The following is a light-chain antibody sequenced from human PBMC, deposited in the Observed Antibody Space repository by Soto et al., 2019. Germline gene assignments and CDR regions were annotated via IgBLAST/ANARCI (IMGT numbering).Light chain of an antibody. V-gene: IGLV2-14*03. CDR3: SSYSTSSTPVV. J-gene: IGLJ2*01. Sequence: QSALTQPASVSGSPGQSITISCTGTSSDVGGYDYVAWYQHHPGKAPRLMIYDVRTRPSGVSNRFSGSKSGNTASLTISGLQAEDEADYYCSSYSTSSTPVVLGGGTKLTVL. CDR2: DVR. CDR1: SSDVGGYDY.